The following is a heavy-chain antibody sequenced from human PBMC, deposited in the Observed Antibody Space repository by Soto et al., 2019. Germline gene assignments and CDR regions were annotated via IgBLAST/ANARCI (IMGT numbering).Heavy chain of an antibody. CDR3: ARLDI. J-gene: IGHJ3*02. V-gene: IGHV4-28*01. CDR1: GYSISNTNW. Sequence: SETLSLTCAVSGYSISNTNWWGWIRQPPGKALEWIGYIFYTGSTYYNPSLKSRVTISVDTSKNQFSLKLSSVTAADTAVYYCARLDIWGQGTMVTVSS. CDR2: IFYTGST.